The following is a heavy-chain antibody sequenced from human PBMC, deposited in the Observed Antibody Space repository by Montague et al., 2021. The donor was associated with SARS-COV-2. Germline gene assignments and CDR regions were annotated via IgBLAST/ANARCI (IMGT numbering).Heavy chain of an antibody. CDR3: ASAVARAVGGVVVYLDY. CDR1: GFTFDDYG. D-gene: IGHD6-19*01. V-gene: IGHV3-20*04. CDR2: INWNGGST. J-gene: IGHJ4*02. Sequence: SLRLSCAASGFTFDDYGMSWVRQAPGKGLEWVSGINWNGGSTGYADSVKGRFTISRDNAKNSLYLKMNSLRAEDTALYYCASAVARAVGGVVVYLDYWGQGTLVTVSS.